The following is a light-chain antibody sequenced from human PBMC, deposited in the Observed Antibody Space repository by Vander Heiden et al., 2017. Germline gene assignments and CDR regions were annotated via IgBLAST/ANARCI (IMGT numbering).Light chain of an antibody. CDR1: QSVSSSY. V-gene: IGKV3-20*01. Sequence: EIVLTQSPGTLSLSPGERATLSCRASQSVSSSYLAWYKQKPGQAPRLLIYGASSRATVITDRLSGSGSGTDFTLTISILEPEDFDVYSCQKEWSSTGIFNLGKGTKVISN. CDR3: QKEWSSTGIFN. CDR2: GAS. J-gene: IGKJ3*01.